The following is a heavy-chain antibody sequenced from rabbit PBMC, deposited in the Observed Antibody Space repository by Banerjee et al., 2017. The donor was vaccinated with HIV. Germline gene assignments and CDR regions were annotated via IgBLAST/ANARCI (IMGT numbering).Heavy chain of an antibody. V-gene: IGHV1S40*01. Sequence: QSLEESGGDLVKPGASLTLTCTASGFSFSSIYYMCWVRQAPGKGLEWIGIIYTGKRSADYATWVNGRFTMSSDDAQNTVDLQMNSLTVADTATYFCAREDYAGYGFFNLWGPGTLVTVS. D-gene: IGHD7-1*01. CDR1: GFSFSSIYY. CDR2: IYTGKRSA. J-gene: IGHJ4*01. CDR3: AREDYAGYGFFNL.